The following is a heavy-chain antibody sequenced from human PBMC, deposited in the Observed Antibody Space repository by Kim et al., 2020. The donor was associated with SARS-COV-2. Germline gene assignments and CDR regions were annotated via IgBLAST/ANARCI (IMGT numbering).Heavy chain of an antibody. CDR2: IYYSGST. J-gene: IGHJ5*02. CDR3: AREPGTLIYGDYVGWFDP. D-gene: IGHD4-17*01. Sequence: TLSLTCTVSGGSISSGGYYWSWIRQHPGKGLEWIGYIYYSGSTYYNPSLKSRVTISVDTSKNQFSLKLSSVTAADTAVYYCAREPGTLIYGDYVGWFDPWGQGTLVTVSS. V-gene: IGHV4-31*03. CDR1: GGSISSGGYY.